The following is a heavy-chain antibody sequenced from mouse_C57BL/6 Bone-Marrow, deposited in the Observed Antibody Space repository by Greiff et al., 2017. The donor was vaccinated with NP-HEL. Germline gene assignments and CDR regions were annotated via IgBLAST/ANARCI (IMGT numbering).Heavy chain of an antibody. CDR1: GYTFTSYW. Sequence: VQLQQPGAELVKPGASVKLSCKASGYTFTSYWMQWVKQRPGQGLEWIGEIDPSDSYTNYNQKFKGKATLTVDTSSSTAYMQLSSLTSEDSAVYYCARGVTTVVGYWYFDVWGTGTTVTVSS. D-gene: IGHD1-1*01. CDR2: IDPSDSYT. V-gene: IGHV1-50*01. J-gene: IGHJ1*03. CDR3: ARGVTTVVGYWYFDV.